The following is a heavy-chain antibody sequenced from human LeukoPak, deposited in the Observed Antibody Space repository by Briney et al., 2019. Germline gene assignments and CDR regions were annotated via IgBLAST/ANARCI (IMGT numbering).Heavy chain of an antibody. Sequence: GRSLRLSCAAAGFSFDDYAVHWVRQPPGEGLEWLSGISWNSGSIAYADSVKGRFTISRDNAKNSLYLQMNSLRAEDMALYYCAKAKSRFSSSWYFDYWGQGTLVTVSS. J-gene: IGHJ4*02. CDR2: ISWNSGSI. CDR3: AKAKSRFSSSWYFDY. CDR1: GFSFDDYA. D-gene: IGHD6-13*01. V-gene: IGHV3-9*03.